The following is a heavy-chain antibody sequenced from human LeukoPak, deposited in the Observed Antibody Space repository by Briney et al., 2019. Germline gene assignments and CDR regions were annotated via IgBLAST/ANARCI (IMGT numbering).Heavy chain of an antibody. D-gene: IGHD3-10*01. CDR3: ARSFQYYSASGSGSWFDP. CDR2: ISGYNGNT. CDR1: GYTFTSYA. V-gene: IGHV1-18*01. Sequence: ASVKVSCKASGYTFTSYAISWVRQAPGQGLEWMGWISGYNGNTKYAQKLQGRVTMTTDTSTSTAYMELRSLRSDDTAVYYCARSFQYYSASGSGSWFDPWGQGTLVTVSS. J-gene: IGHJ5*02.